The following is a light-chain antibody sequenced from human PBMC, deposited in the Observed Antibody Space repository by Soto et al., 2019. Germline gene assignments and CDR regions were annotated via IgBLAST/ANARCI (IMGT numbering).Light chain of an antibody. CDR3: SSYSTSSALV. CDR2: DVS. V-gene: IGLV2-14*03. Sequence: QSVLTQPASVSGSPGQSITISCAGTSADIGAFNYVSWYQHHPGKAPKLLIYDVSDRPSGVSPRFSASKSANTASLTISGLQADDEADYYCSSYSTSSALVFGGGTKLTVL. J-gene: IGLJ2*01. CDR1: SADIGAFNY.